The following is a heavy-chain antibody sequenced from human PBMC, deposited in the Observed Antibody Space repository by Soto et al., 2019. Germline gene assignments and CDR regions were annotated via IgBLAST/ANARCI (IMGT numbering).Heavy chain of an antibody. J-gene: IGHJ6*02. Sequence: SETLSLTCTVSGGSISSYYWSWIRQPPGKGLEWIGYIYYSGSTNYNPSLKSRVTISVDTSKNQFSLKLSSVTAADTAVYYCARTGDYYYYYGMDVWGQGTTVTVSS. D-gene: IGHD7-27*01. V-gene: IGHV4-59*08. CDR2: IYYSGST. CDR1: GGSISSYY. CDR3: ARTGDYYYYYGMDV.